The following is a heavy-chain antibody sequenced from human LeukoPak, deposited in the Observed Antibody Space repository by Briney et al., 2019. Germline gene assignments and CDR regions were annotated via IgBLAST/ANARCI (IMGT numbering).Heavy chain of an antibody. J-gene: IGHJ4*02. Sequence: PSETLSLTCAVYGGSFSGYYWSWIRQPPGKGLEWIGEINHSGSTNYNPSLKSRVTISVDTSKNQFSLKLSSVTAADTAVYYCASKTYSSGYGYWGQGTLATVSS. V-gene: IGHV4-34*01. CDR1: GGSFSGYY. D-gene: IGHD6-19*01. CDR2: INHSGST. CDR3: ASKTYSSGYGY.